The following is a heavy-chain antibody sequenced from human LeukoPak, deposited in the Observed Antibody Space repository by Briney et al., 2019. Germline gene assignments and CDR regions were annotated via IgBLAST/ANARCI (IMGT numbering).Heavy chain of an antibody. D-gene: IGHD1-1*01. CDR2: IKQDGSEK. CDR3: AREDNWNFAFDY. V-gene: IGHV3-7*01. CDR1: GFTFSSYA. J-gene: IGHJ4*02. Sequence: GGSLRLSCAASGFTFSSYAMSWVRQAPGKGLEWVANIKQDGSEKYYVDSVKGRFTISRDNAKNSLYLQMNSLRAEDTAVYYCAREDNWNFAFDYWGQGTLVTVPS.